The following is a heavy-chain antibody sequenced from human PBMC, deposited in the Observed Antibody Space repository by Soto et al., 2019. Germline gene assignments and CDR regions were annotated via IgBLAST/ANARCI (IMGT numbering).Heavy chain of an antibody. CDR2: VIPILGIA. CDR1: GGTFSSYT. J-gene: IGHJ6*02. V-gene: IGHV1-69*02. CDR3: AGTYSSSCDYYYYGMDV. D-gene: IGHD6-13*01. Sequence: QVQLVQSGAEVKKPGSSVKVSCKASGGTFSSYTISWVRQAPGQRLEWMGRVIPILGIANYAQNFQGRVTITADKCTSTAYMELRGLRSEDTAIYYCAGTYSSSCDYYYYGMDVWGQGTTVTVSS.